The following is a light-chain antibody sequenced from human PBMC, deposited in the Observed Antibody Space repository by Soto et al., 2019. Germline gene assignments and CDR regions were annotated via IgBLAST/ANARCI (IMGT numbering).Light chain of an antibody. V-gene: IGKV3-20*01. CDR2: GAS. Sequence: EIVLTQSPDTLSLSPGERATLSCRASQSVRSSYLAWYQQRPGQAPRLLIYGASSRATGIPDRFSGDGSGTYFTLTISRLEPEDFAVYYCQQYGSSPGYTFGQGTKLEIK. CDR3: QQYGSSPGYT. J-gene: IGKJ2*01. CDR1: QSVRSSY.